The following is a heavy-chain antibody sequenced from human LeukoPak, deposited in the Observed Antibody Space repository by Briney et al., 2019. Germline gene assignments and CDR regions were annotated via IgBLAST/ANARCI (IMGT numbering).Heavy chain of an antibody. V-gene: IGHV3-30*04. CDR1: GFTFSSYV. CDR3: ARGGYSGYDYSPLYDYYMEV. Sequence: GGSLRLSCAASGFTFSSYVMHWVRQAPGKGLEWVAVISYDGSNKYYADSVKGRFTISRDNSKNTLYLQMNSLRAEDTAVYYCARGGYSGYDYSPLYDYYMEVWGKGTTVTVSS. J-gene: IGHJ6*03. CDR2: ISYDGSNK. D-gene: IGHD5-12*01.